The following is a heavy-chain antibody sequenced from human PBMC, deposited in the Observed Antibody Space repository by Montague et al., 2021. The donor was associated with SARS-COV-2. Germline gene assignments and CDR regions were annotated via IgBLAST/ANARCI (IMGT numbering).Heavy chain of an antibody. CDR2: IYHSGST. D-gene: IGHD3-22*01. J-gene: IGHJ6*02. V-gene: IGHV4-4*02. Sequence: SETLSLTCAVSGGSISSSNWWSWVHQPPGKGLEWIGEIYHSGSTNYNPSLKSRVTISVDKSKNQFSLKLSSVTAADTAVYYCAREPYYYDSSGLNYYYYGMDVWGQGTTVTVSS. CDR3: AREPYYYDSSGLNYYYYGMDV. CDR1: GGSISSSNW.